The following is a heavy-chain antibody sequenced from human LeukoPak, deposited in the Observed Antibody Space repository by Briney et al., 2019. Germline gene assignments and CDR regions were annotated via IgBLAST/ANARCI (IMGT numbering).Heavy chain of an antibody. D-gene: IGHD5-24*01. CDR1: GFTFSSYW. J-gene: IGHJ4*02. CDR2: IKQDGSEK. Sequence: GGSLRLSCAASGFTFSSYWMSWVHQAPGKGLEWVADIKQDGSEKYYVDSVKGRFTISRDNAKNSLYLQMNSLRAEDTAVYYCARDLEMATDWGLDYWGQGTLVTVSS. V-gene: IGHV3-7*01. CDR3: ARDLEMATDWGLDY.